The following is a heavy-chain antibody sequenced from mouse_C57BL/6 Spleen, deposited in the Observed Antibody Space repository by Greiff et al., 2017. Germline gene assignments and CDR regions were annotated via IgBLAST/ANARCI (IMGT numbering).Heavy chain of an antibody. D-gene: IGHD1-1*01. Sequence: EVQLKESGPELVKPGASVKISCKASGYSFTGYYMNWVKQSPEKSLEWIGEINPSTGGTTYNQKFKAKATLTVDKSSSTAYMQLKSLTSEDAAVYYCARPITTVVATDWYFDVWGTGTTVTVSS. CDR3: ARPITTVVATDWYFDV. CDR2: INPSTGGT. J-gene: IGHJ1*03. CDR1: GYSFTGYY. V-gene: IGHV1-42*01.